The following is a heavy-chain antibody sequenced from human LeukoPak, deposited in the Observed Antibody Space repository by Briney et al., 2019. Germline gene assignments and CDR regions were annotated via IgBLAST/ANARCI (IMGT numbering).Heavy chain of an antibody. CDR2: INHSGGT. Sequence: SETLSLTCAVYGGSFGGYYWSWIRQPPGKGLEWIGEINHSGGTNYNPSLKSRVTISVDTSKNQFSLKLSSVTAADTAVYYCARGPYSGYGIDYWGQGTLVTVSS. CDR1: GGSFGGYY. D-gene: IGHD5-12*01. J-gene: IGHJ4*02. CDR3: ARGPYSGYGIDY. V-gene: IGHV4-34*01.